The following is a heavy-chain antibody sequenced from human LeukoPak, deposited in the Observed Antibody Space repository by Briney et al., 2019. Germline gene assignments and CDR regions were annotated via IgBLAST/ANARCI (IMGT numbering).Heavy chain of an antibody. J-gene: IGHJ6*03. V-gene: IGHV3-48*01. Sequence: GGSLRLSCAASGFTFNVYSMNWVRQAPGKGLEWVSFISSSLDSNIYYADSVKGRYTISRDNAKNSLYLQMNSPRAEDTAVYYCARGVRDILSGYYTDYYFYYMDAWGKGTTVTVSS. D-gene: IGHD3-9*01. CDR1: GFTFNVYS. CDR3: ARGVRDILSGYYTDYYFYYMDA. CDR2: ISSSLDSNI.